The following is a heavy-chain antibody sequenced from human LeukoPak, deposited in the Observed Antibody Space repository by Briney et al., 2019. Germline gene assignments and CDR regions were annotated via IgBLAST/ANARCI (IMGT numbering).Heavy chain of an antibody. CDR1: GGTFSSYA. CDR2: IIPIFGTA. J-gene: IGHJ5*02. D-gene: IGHD2-2*01. Sequence: SVKVSCKASGGTFSSYAISWVRQAPGQGLEWMGGIIPIFGTANYAQKFQGRVTITTDESTSTAYIELSSLRSEDTAVYYCARDWVVVVPAAQSSGQFDPWGQGTLVTVSS. CDR3: ARDWVVVVPAAQSSGQFDP. V-gene: IGHV1-69*05.